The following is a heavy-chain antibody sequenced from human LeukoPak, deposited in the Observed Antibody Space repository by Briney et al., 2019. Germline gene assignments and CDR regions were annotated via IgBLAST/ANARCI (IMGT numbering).Heavy chain of an antibody. J-gene: IGHJ6*02. CDR2: INTNTGNP. Sequence: ASVKVSFKASGYTFTSYAMNWVRQAPGQGLEWMGWINTNTGNPTYAQGCTGRFVFSLDTSVSTAYLQISSLKAEDTAVYYCARYSSSTPGYYYYGMDVWGQGTTVTVSS. D-gene: IGHD6-13*01. CDR3: ARYSSSTPGYYYYGMDV. CDR1: GYTFTSYA. V-gene: IGHV7-4-1*02.